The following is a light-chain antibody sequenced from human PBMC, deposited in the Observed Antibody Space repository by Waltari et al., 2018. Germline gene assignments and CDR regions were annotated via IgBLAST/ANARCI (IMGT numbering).Light chain of an antibody. CDR1: QSINRY. V-gene: IGKV3-11*01. J-gene: IGKJ1*01. CDR2: AAS. Sequence: EIVLTQSPATLPLSPGERATLSCRASQSINRYLAWYQQKPGQAPRLLIYAASDMATGIPSRFSGSGSGTDFALTISTLEPEDFAVYYCQQRSAWPLTFGQGTKVEIK. CDR3: QQRSAWPLT.